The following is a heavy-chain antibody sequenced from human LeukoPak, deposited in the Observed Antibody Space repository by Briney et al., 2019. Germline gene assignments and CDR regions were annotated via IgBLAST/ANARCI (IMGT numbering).Heavy chain of an antibody. V-gene: IGHV4-34*01. CDR1: GGSFSGYY. D-gene: IGHD1-26*01. J-gene: IGHJ6*03. CDR3: AREASGSYYYYYYYMDV. CDR2: INHSGST. Sequence: SETLSLTCAVYGGSFSGYYWSWIRQPPGKVLEWIGEINHSGSTNYNPSLKSRVTISVDTSKNQFSLKLSSVTAADTAVYYCAREASGSYYYYYYYMDVWGKGTTVTVSS.